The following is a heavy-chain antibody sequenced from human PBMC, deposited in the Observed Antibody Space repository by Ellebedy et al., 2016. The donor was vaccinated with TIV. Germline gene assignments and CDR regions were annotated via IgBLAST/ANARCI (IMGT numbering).Heavy chain of an antibody. CDR3: ARGVASSSGSDY. CDR1: GGSISSGGYY. J-gene: IGHJ4*02. D-gene: IGHD6-19*01. Sequence: SETLSLTCTVSGGSISSGGYYWSWIRQHPGKGLEWIGYIYYSGSTYYNPSLKSRVTISVDTSKNQFSLKLSSVTAADTAVYYCARGVASSSGSDYWGQGTLVTVSS. V-gene: IGHV4-31*03. CDR2: IYYSGST.